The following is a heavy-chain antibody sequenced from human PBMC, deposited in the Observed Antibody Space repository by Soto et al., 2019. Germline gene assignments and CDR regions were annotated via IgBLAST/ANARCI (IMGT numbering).Heavy chain of an antibody. Sequence: QVQLVQSGAEVKKPGASVKVSCKASGYTFTRYDINWVRQATGPGLEWMGWMNPTSGNTVYAQKVQGRVTMTRNASSSTAYMELSSLRSEDTAVYYCARDKVVGATGNLGQGTLVTVSS. CDR3: ARDKVVGATGN. D-gene: IGHD1-1*01. CDR2: MNPTSGNT. CDR1: GYTFTRYD. J-gene: IGHJ4*02. V-gene: IGHV1-8*01.